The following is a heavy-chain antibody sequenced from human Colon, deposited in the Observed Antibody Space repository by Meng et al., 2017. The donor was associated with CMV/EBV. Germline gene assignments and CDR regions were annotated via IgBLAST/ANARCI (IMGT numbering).Heavy chain of an antibody. V-gene: IGHV5-51*01. CDR2: IYPADSDT. CDR1: YSFINYW. J-gene: IGHJ4*02. CDR3: ARTRKSLVAPTARAFDY. Sequence: YSFINYWIGWVRQMPGKGLEWMGIIYPADSDTRYSPSFRGQVTISVDKSIDTAYLQWSSLKASDTAMYYCARTRKSLVAPTARAFDYWGQGSLVTVSS. D-gene: IGHD2-2*01.